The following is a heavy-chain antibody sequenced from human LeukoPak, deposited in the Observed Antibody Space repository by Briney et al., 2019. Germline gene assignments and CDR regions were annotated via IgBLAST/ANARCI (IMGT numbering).Heavy chain of an antibody. V-gene: IGHV3-48*03. D-gene: IGHD3-16*01. Sequence: GGSLRLSCAASGFTFSSYEMNWVRQAPGKGLEWVSYISSSDSSIYYADSVKGRFTISRDNAKNSLYLQMDSLRAEDTAVYDRARSGVWDVWGRGTAVSVS. CDR1: GFTFSSYE. CDR2: ISSSDSSI. CDR3: ARSGVWDV. J-gene: IGHJ6*02.